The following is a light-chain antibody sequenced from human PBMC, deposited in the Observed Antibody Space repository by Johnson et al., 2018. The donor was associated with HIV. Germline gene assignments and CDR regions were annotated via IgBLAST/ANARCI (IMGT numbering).Light chain of an antibody. V-gene: IGLV1-51*02. CDR3: ATWDSSLTTGGV. Sequence: QSVLTQPPSVSAAPGQKVTISYSGSSSNIGNNYVSWYQQLPGTAPKLLIYENNKRPSGIPDRFSGSKSGTSATLGITGLQTGDEAEYYCATWDSSLTTGGVFGSGTKVTVL. J-gene: IGLJ1*01. CDR1: SSNIGNNY. CDR2: ENN.